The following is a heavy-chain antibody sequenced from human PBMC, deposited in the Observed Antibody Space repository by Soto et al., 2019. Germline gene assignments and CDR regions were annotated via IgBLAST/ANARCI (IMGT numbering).Heavy chain of an antibody. CDR3: ARAPWSSLVVAGGDAFDI. V-gene: IGHV4-59*01. Sequence: QVQLQESGPGLVKPSETLSLTCTVSGGSISSYYWSWIRQPPGKGLEWIGYIYYSGSTNYNPSLKSRVTISVDTSKNQCSLKLSSVTAADTAVYYCARAPWSSLVVAGGDAFDIWGQGTMVTVSS. J-gene: IGHJ3*02. CDR1: GGSISSYY. D-gene: IGHD6-19*01. CDR2: IYYSGST.